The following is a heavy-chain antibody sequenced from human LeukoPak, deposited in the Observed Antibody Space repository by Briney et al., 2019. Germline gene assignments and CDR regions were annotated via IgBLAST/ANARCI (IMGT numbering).Heavy chain of an antibody. CDR3: ARRSSSWYSRFDP. V-gene: IGHV4-39*01. CDR2: IYYSGST. J-gene: IGHJ5*02. Sequence: SETLSLTCIVSGGSISSSSYYWGWIRQPPGKGLEWIGSIYYSGSTYYNPSLKSRVTISVDTSKNQFSLKLSSVTAADTAVYYCARRSSSWYSRFDPWGQGTLVTVSS. D-gene: IGHD6-13*01. CDR1: GGSISSSSYY.